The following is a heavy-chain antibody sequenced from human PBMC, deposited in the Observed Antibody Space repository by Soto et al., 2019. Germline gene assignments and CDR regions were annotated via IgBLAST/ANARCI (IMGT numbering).Heavy chain of an antibody. Sequence: SVKVSCKASGYTFTGYYMHWVRQAPGQGLEWMGWINPNSGGTNYAQKFQGRVTMTRDTSISTAYMELSRLRSDDTAVYYCARVSTYYYDIYCDYWGQGTLGTVSS. V-gene: IGHV1-2*02. J-gene: IGHJ4*02. CDR3: ARVSTYYYDIYCDY. D-gene: IGHD3-22*01. CDR2: INPNSGGT. CDR1: GYTFTGYY.